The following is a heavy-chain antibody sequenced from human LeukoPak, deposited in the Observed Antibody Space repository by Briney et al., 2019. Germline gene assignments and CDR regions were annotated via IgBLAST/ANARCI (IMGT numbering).Heavy chain of an antibody. J-gene: IGHJ3*02. CDR2: IYYSGST. CDR1: GGSISSSSYY. Sequence: SETLSLTCTVSGGSISSSSYYWGWIRQPPGKGLEWIGSIYYSGSTNYNPSLKSRVTISVDTSKNQFSLKLSSVTAADTAVYYCARQRRNEEDSERSWAAFDIWGQGTMVTVSS. CDR3: ARQRRNEEDSERSWAAFDI. V-gene: IGHV4-39*07. D-gene: IGHD1-1*01.